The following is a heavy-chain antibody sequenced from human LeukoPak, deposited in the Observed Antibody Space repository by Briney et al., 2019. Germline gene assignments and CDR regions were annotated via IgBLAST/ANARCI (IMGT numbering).Heavy chain of an antibody. D-gene: IGHD3-10*01. Sequence: GWSLRLSCAASGFTFSSYSMNWVRQAPGKGLDWVSSISSSSSYIYYADSVKGRFTISRDNAKNSLYLQMNSLRAEDTVVYYCAKTSGSGKYYYYYYGMDVWGQGTTVTVSS. CDR3: AKTSGSGKYYYYYYGMDV. V-gene: IGHV3-21*04. J-gene: IGHJ6*02. CDR2: ISSSSSYI. CDR1: GFTFSSYS.